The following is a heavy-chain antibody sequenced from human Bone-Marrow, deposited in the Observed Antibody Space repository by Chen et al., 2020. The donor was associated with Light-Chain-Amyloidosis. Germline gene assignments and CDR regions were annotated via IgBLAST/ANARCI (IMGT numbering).Heavy chain of an antibody. D-gene: IGHD5-12*01. V-gene: IGHV5-51*01. CDR3: ARRRDGYNFDY. J-gene: IGHJ4*02. CDR1: GYTFPNYW. CDR2: IYPDDSDA. Sequence: EVQLEQSGPEVKKPGESLKISCKGSGYTFPNYWIGWVRQMPGKGLEWMGVIYPDDSDARYSPSFGGQVTSSADKSITTAYLQWRSLKASDTAMYYCARRRDGYNFDYWGQGTLVTVSS.